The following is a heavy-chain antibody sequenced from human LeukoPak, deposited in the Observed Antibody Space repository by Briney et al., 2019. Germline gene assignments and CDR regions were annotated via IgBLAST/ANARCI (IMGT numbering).Heavy chain of an antibody. D-gene: IGHD3-3*02. J-gene: IGHJ4*02. V-gene: IGHV3-23*01. CDR1: GFTFGTFA. CDR2: ITNSGSST. CDR3: AKYIFSNTPYFDY. Sequence: PGGSLRLSCAASGFTFGTFAMTWVRQAPGKRPEWVSSITNSGSSTYYADSVRGRFTISRDNSKNTLYLQMFGLRAEDTAVYFCAKYIFSNTPYFDYWGKGTLVTVSS.